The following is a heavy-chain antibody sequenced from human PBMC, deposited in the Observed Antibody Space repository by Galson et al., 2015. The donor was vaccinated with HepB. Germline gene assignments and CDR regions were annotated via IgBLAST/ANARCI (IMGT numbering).Heavy chain of an antibody. CDR1: GGSISSYY. J-gene: IGHJ4*02. Sequence: ETLSLTCTVSGGSISSYYWSWIRQPPGKGLGWMGYNYNSGSTNYNPSLKSRVTISVDTSKNQFYLKLSSVTAADTAVYYCARGGVNWTFDYWGQGTLVTVSS. CDR3: ARGGVNWTFDY. D-gene: IGHD1-1*01. CDR2: NYNSGST. V-gene: IGHV4-59*01.